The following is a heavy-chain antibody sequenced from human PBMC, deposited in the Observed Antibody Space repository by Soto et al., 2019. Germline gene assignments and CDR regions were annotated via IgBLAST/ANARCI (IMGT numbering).Heavy chain of an antibody. CDR2: ISGSGTST. V-gene: IGHV3-23*01. CDR1: GFTFSNFA. D-gene: IGHD6-13*01. J-gene: IGHJ4*02. CDR3: AKDVVPSYSSSWYIGYFDY. Sequence: GGSLRLSCAASGFTFSNFAMSWVRQAPGKGLEWVSAISGSGTSTYDADSVKGRFTISRDNSKNTLYLQMNSLRAEDTALYYCAKDVVPSYSSSWYIGYFDYWGQGTLVTVSS.